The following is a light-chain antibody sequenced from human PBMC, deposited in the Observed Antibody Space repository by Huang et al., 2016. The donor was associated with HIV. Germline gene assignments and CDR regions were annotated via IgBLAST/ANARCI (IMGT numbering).Light chain of an antibody. Sequence: DIQMTQSPSSLSASVGDRVTITCKASQDISNYLNWYQQKPGKAPKLLIYDASNLETGVSSRFSGSGSGTDFTFTISSLQPEDIATYYCQQYDNLPRFTFGPGTKVDIK. J-gene: IGKJ3*01. CDR3: QQYDNLPRFT. CDR1: QDISNY. CDR2: DAS. V-gene: IGKV1-33*01.